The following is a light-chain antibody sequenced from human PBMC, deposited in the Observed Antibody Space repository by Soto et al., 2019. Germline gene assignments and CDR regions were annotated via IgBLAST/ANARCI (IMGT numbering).Light chain of an antibody. CDR3: QQYNSYSKT. CDR1: QSISSW. CDR2: KAS. J-gene: IGKJ1*01. Sequence: DIQMTQSPSTLSASVGDRFTITCRASQSISSWLAWYQQKPGKAPKPLIYKASSLESGVPSRFSGSGSGTEFTLTISSLQPDDFATYYCQQYNSYSKTFGQGTKVDIK. V-gene: IGKV1-5*03.